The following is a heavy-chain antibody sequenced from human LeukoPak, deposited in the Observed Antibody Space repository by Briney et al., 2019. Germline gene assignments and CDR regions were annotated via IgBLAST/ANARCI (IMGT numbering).Heavy chain of an antibody. CDR1: GGSISSYY. CDR3: ARAQGSSLDAFDI. D-gene: IGHD6-13*01. CDR2: IYYSGST. Sequence: PSETLSLTCTVSGGSISSYYWSWIRQPPGKGLEWIGYIYYSGSTNYNPSLKSRVTISVDTSKNQFSLKLSSVTAADTAVYYCARAQGSSLDAFDIWGQGTMVTVSS. V-gene: IGHV4-59*01. J-gene: IGHJ3*02.